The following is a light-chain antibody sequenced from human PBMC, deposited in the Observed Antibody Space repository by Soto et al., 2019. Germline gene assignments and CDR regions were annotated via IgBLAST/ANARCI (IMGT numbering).Light chain of an antibody. Sequence: SYELTQPPSVSVAPGKTARITCGGNNIGSKSVHWYQQKPGQTPVVVIYYDSDRPSGIPERFSGSNSGNTATLTIGRVEAGDEADYYCQVWDSSSDHHDVFGTGTKLTVL. J-gene: IGLJ1*01. CDR2: YDS. V-gene: IGLV3-21*04. CDR1: NIGSKS. CDR3: QVWDSSSDHHDV.